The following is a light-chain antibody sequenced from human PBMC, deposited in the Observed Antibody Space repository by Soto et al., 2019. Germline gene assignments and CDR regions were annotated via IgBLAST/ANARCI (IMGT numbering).Light chain of an antibody. CDR1: QSVNAN. V-gene: IGKV3-15*01. Sequence: EVVMTQSPATLSVSPGERATLSCRASQSVNANLAWYQQKPGQAPRLLIHGASNRATGIPARFSGRGFRTEFILTISSLQSEDFAVYYCKQYNTWLWTFGQGTKVEI. J-gene: IGKJ1*01. CDR2: GAS. CDR3: KQYNTWLWT.